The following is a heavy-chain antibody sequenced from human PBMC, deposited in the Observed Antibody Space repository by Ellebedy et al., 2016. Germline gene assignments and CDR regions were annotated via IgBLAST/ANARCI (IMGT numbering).Heavy chain of an antibody. V-gene: IGHV2-70*11. CDR3: ARMGESPYYGDRYFDS. J-gene: IGHJ4*02. CDR2: IDWDGDV. D-gene: IGHD4-17*01. CDR1: GFSLSTSGMC. Sequence: SGPTLVKPTQTLTLTCTFSGFSLSTSGMCVSWIRQPPGKALEWLARIDWDGDVYYNMSLRTRLTISKDTSKNLVLLTMTNVDSVDTATYYCARMGESPYYGDRYFDSWGQGTLVTVSS.